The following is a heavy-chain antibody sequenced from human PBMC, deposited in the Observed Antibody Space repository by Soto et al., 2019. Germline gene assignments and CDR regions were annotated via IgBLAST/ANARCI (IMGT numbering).Heavy chain of an antibody. CDR3: VRDGTKTLRDWFDP. CDR1: GASISGFY. J-gene: IGHJ5*02. CDR2: IYPSGTT. Sequence: SETLSLTCTVSGASISGFYWSWIRKSAGKGLEWIGRIYPSGTTDYNPSLNSRVMMSADTSKTQFSLNLRSVTAADTAVYYCVRDGTKTLRDWFDPWGQGISVTVSS. D-gene: IGHD1-1*01. V-gene: IGHV4-4*07.